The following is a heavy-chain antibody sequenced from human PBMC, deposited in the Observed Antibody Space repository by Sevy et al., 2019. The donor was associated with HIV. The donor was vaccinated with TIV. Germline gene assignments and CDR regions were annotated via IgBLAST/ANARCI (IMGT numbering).Heavy chain of an antibody. CDR2: IYYDGDYK. J-gene: IGHJ5*02. CDR3: VRPGRIGDYATASWFDP. V-gene: IGHV3-33*01. Sequence: GGSLRLSCAASGFTFSSYGMHWVRQAPGKGLEWVAVIYYDGDYKYYADSVGGRFTISRDNSENTLYLQMDSLRADDTAMYYCVRPGRIGDYATASWFDPWGQGTLVTVSS. CDR1: GFTFSSYG. D-gene: IGHD4-17*01.